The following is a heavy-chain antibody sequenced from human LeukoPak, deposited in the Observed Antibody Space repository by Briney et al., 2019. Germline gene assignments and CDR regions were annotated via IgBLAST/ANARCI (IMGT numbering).Heavy chain of an antibody. D-gene: IGHD2-15*01. CDR3: AKQYCSGGRCYSGDYFDY. CDR2: IRYDGSNK. Sequence: GGSLRLSCEGSGFTFSSYGMHWVRQAPGKGLEWVAFIRYDGSNKYYADSVKGRFTISRDNSKNTLHLQMNSLRAEDTAVYYCAKQYCSGGRCYSGDYFDYWGQGALVTVSS. J-gene: IGHJ4*02. V-gene: IGHV3-30*02. CDR1: GFTFSSYG.